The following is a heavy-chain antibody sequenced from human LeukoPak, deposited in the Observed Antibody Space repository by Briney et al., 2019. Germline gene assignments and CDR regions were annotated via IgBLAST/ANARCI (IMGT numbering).Heavy chain of an antibody. J-gene: IGHJ5*02. CDR1: GFTFSSYG. D-gene: IGHD3-10*01. Sequence: GGSLRLSCAASGFTFSSYGMSWVRQAPGKGLEWVSAISGSGGGTYYADSVKGRFTISRDNSKNTLYLQMNSLRAEDTAVYYCAKDRLLWFGEFSALNWFDPWGQGTLVTVSS. V-gene: IGHV3-23*01. CDR2: ISGSGGGT. CDR3: AKDRLLWFGEFSALNWFDP.